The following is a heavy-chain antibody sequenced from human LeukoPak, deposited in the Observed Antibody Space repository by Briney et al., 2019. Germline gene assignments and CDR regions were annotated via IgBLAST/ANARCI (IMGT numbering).Heavy chain of an antibody. CDR3: AKDLGYCSSTSCYPVWFDP. J-gene: IGHJ5*02. V-gene: IGHV3-23*01. CDR2: ISGSGGST. Sequence: PGGSLRLSCAASGFTFSSYAMSWVRQAPGKGLEWVSAISGSGGSTYYADSVKGRFTISRDNSKNTLYLQMNSLRAEDTAVYYCAKDLGYCSSTSCYPVWFDPWGQGTLVTVSS. D-gene: IGHD2-2*01. CDR1: GFTFSSYA.